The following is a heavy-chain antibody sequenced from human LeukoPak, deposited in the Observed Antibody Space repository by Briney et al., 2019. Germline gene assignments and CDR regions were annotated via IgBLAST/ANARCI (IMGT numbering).Heavy chain of an antibody. D-gene: IGHD3-22*01. CDR3: ARERLTYYYDSSGSPRGFDY. V-gene: IGHV1-18*01. J-gene: IGHJ4*02. Sequence: ASVKVSCKASGYTFTSYGISWVRQAPGQGLEWMGWISAYNGNTNYAQKLQGRVTMTTDTSTSTAYMELRSLRSDDTAVYYCARERLTYYYDSSGSPRGFDYWGQGTLVTVSS. CDR2: ISAYNGNT. CDR1: GYTFTSYG.